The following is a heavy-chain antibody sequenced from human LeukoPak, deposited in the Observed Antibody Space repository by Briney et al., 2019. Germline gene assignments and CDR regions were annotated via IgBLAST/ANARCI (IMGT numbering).Heavy chain of an antibody. V-gene: IGHV4-59*01. CDR3: TRGGYSEYDYRPFL. J-gene: IGHJ4*02. CDR2: IYHSGTT. CDR1: SGSISTFH. D-gene: IGHD5-12*01. Sequence: SETLTLTCTASSGSISTFHWSWIRQPPGKGLEWIGYIYHSGTTNSSPSLKSRVTISVDTSKNQLTLTLNSVTAADTAVYYCTRGGYSEYDYRPFLWGQGALVTVSS.